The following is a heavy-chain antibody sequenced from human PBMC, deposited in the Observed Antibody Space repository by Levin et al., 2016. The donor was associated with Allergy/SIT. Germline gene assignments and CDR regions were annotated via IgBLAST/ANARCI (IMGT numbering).Heavy chain of an antibody. CDR2: INHSGST. J-gene: IGHJ6*03. Sequence: SETLSLTCAVYGGSFSGYYWSWIRQPPGKGLEWIGEINHSGSTNYNPSLKSRVTISVDTSKNQFSLKLSSVTAADTAVYYCARERGEYDFWSGYYIPPGYYYMDVWGKGTTVTVSS. V-gene: IGHV4-34*01. CDR1: GGSFSGYY. CDR3: ARERGEYDFWSGYYIPPGYYYMDV. D-gene: IGHD3-3*01.